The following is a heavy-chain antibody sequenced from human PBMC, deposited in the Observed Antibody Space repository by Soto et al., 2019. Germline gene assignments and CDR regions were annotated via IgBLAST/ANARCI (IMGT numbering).Heavy chain of an antibody. V-gene: IGHV3-23*01. J-gene: IGHJ4*02. D-gene: IGHD2-2*01. CDR3: ARELVVVVPAAIPLDY. CDR1: GFTFRSYA. Sequence: PGGSLRLSCVASGFTFRSYAMSWVRQAPGKGLEWVSTIRSNGVTTYYADSVKGRFTISRDNSKKTLYVQIDSLRAEDTAVYFCARELVVVVPAAIPLDYWGQGTLVTVSS. CDR2: IRSNGVTT.